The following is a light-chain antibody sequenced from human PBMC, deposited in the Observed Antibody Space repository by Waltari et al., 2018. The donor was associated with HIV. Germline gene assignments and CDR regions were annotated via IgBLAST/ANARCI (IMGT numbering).Light chain of an antibody. J-gene: IGLJ2*01. Sequence: SVLTQPPSASGTPGQRVTISCSGSSPNIGNNAVSWYQQFPGTAPKLLIYSNNQRPSGVPDRFSGSKSGTSASLAISGLQSEDEANYYCETLDDNLNGPVFGGGTKLTVL. V-gene: IGLV1-44*01. CDR2: SNN. CDR3: ETLDDNLNGPV. CDR1: SPNIGNNA.